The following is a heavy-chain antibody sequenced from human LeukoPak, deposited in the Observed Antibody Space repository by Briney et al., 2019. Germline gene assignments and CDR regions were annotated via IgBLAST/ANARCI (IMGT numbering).Heavy chain of an antibody. V-gene: IGHV3-30-3*01. D-gene: IGHD6-6*01. CDR2: TSYDGSNK. CDR1: GFPFSSFW. Sequence: GGSLRLSCAASGFPFSSFWMHWVRQVPGQGLEWVAITSYDGSNKYYADSVKGRFTISRDNSKNTLYLQMNSLRAEDTAVYYCARDRSSSFSDNYYGMDVWGQGTTVTVSS. CDR3: ARDRSSSFSDNYYGMDV. J-gene: IGHJ6*02.